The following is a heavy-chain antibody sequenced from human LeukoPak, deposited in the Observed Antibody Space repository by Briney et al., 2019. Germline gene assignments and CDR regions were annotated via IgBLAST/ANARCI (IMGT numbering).Heavy chain of an antibody. CDR1: GGSFSGYY. Sequence: SETLSLTCAVYGGSFSGYYWSWIRQPPGKGLEWIGEINHSGSTNYNPSLKGRVTISVDTSKNQFSLKLSSVTAADTAVYYCVYGSGSYYPDFDYWGQGTLVTVSS. CDR2: INHSGST. V-gene: IGHV4-34*01. D-gene: IGHD3-10*01. CDR3: VYGSGSYYPDFDY. J-gene: IGHJ4*02.